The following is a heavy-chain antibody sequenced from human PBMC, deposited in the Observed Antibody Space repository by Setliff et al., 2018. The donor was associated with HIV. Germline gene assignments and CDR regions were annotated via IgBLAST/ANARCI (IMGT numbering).Heavy chain of an antibody. V-gene: IGHV3-30*02. J-gene: IGHJ4*02. CDR2: SRYDGTYK. Sequence: PGGSLRLSCAASGFTFSSYGIQWVRQAPGKGLEWVAFSRYDGTYKYYADSLKGRFTISRDNSKNTLFLQMNSLRTEDTAVYYCAKNFYSSPWSPLDYWGQGTLVTVSS. CDR3: AKNFYSSPWSPLDY. D-gene: IGHD6-19*01. CDR1: GFTFSSYG.